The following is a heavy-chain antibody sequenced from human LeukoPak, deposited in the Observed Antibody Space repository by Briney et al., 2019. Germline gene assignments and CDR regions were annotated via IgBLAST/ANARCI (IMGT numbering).Heavy chain of an antibody. V-gene: IGHV2-5*02. D-gene: IGHD1-1*01. CDR1: GVGRRTGGGG. CDR3: AHGGVPTSGFDY. J-gene: IGHJ4*02. CDR2: KNWDDDK. Sequence: VSGPTLLKATRTLTLTYTFSGVGRRTGGGGGGWSRQPPVKALEWHSLKNWDDDKRYSPSLQSGLTITKDTSKNQVVLTMTNMDPVDTATYYCAHGGVPTSGFDYWGQGTLVTVSS.